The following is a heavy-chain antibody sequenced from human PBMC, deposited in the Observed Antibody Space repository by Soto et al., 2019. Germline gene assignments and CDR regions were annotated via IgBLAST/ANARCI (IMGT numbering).Heavy chain of an antibody. Sequence: ASVKVSCKASGYTFTSYYMHWVRQAPGQGLEWMGIINPSGGSTSYAQKFQGRVTMTRDTSTSTVYMELSSLRSEDTAVYYCARSSGYYDILTGPWGAFDIWGQGTMVTVSS. V-gene: IGHV1-46*01. CDR3: ARSSGYYDILTGPWGAFDI. D-gene: IGHD3-9*01. CDR1: GYTFTSYY. J-gene: IGHJ3*02. CDR2: INPSGGST.